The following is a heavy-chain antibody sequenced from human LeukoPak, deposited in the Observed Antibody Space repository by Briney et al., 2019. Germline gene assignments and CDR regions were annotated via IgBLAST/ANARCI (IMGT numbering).Heavy chain of an antibody. CDR3: ARGPQGCRNPNRFEP. CDR2: IIPILRLA. Sequence: SVKVSCKASGDTFSDYAISWVRQAPGPGLEWMGRIIPILRLANYAQKFQGRVTITADKSTSTVYMELSSLRSEDTAVYYCARGPQGCRNPNRFEPWGQGTLGTLSS. V-gene: IGHV1-69*04. CDR1: GDTFSDYA. J-gene: IGHJ5*02.